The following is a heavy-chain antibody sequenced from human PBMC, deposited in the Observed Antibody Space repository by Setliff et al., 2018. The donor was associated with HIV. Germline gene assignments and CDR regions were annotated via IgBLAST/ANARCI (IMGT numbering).Heavy chain of an antibody. D-gene: IGHD3-22*01. CDR2: INPNSGGT. CDR1: GYTFTGYY. V-gene: IGHV1-2*04. J-gene: IGHJ4*02. Sequence: ASVKVSCKASGYTFTGYYMHWVRQAPGQGREWMGWINPNSGGTNYAQKFQGWVTMTRDTSISTAYMELSRLRSDDTAVYYCARAPKYYYDSSGYYLYYFDYWGQGTLVTVSS. CDR3: ARAPKYYYDSSGYYLYYFDY.